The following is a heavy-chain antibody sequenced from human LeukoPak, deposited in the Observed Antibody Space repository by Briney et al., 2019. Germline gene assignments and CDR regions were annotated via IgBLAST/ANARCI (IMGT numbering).Heavy chain of an antibody. Sequence: GWSLRLSCAVSGFTFNNYRMSWVRQAPGKGLEGVANINQDGSEKYYVDSVRDRFTNSRDNAKNSLHLQMNSLRVEDTAVYYCTREAGTSDYWGQGTLVTVSS. J-gene: IGHJ4*02. D-gene: IGHD6-19*01. CDR2: INQDGSEK. V-gene: IGHV3-7*01. CDR1: GFTFNNYR. CDR3: TREAGTSDY.